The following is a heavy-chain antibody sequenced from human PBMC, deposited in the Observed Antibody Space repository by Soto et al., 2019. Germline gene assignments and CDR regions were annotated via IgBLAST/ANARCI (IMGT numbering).Heavy chain of an antibody. J-gene: IGHJ6*02. V-gene: IGHV1-69*13. Sequence: SVKVSCKASGGTFSSYAISWVRQAPGQGLEWMGGIIPIFGTANYAQKFQGRVTITADESTSTAYMELSSLRSEDTAVYYCASLMCSGGSCYSGPGYHGMDVWGQGTTVTVSS. D-gene: IGHD2-15*01. CDR3: ASLMCSGGSCYSGPGYHGMDV. CDR1: GGTFSSYA. CDR2: IIPIFGTA.